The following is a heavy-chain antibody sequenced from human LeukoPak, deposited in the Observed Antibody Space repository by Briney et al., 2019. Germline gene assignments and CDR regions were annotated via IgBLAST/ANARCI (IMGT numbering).Heavy chain of an antibody. D-gene: IGHD5-12*01. J-gene: IGHJ4*02. CDR3: AKGAYDYIEMGYFDS. V-gene: IGHV3-23*01. Sequence: GGSLRLSCTASGFIFNNFGLMWARQAPGKGLEWVSAISNDGGGTTYADFVKGRFTISRDNSKNTLFLQMNSLRAEDTAIYYCAKGAYDYIEMGYFDSWGQGTLVTVSS. CDR2: ISNDGGGT. CDR1: GFIFNNFG.